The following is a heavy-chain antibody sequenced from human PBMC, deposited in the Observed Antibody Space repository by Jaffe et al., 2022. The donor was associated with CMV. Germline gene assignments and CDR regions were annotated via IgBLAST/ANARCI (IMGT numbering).Heavy chain of an antibody. CDR3: ASVTNWSDLRTIDY. V-gene: IGHV3-74*01. J-gene: IGHJ4*02. CDR2: INNDGSRT. CDR1: GFTFTTSW. Sequence: EVQLVESGGGLVQPGGSLRLSCAASGFTFTTSWMYWVRQAPGKGLVWVSRINNDGSRTDYPDSVKGRFTISRDDAKNTLYLQMNSLRTEDTAVYFCASVTNWSDLRTIDYWGQGTLVTVSS. D-gene: IGHD2-8*01.